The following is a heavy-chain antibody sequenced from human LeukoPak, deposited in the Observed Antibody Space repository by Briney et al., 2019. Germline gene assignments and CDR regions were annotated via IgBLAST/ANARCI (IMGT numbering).Heavy chain of an antibody. CDR1: GFSFSRYA. D-gene: IGHD4-23*01. Sequence: GGSLRLSCAASGFSFSRYAMHWVRQAPGKGLEYVSAISSNGGSTFYANSVKGRFVISRDNSKNTLNLQMGSLRAEDMAVYYCARLVTGTTVVNSGWFDPWGQGTLVTVSS. J-gene: IGHJ5*02. V-gene: IGHV3-64*01. CDR2: ISSNGGST. CDR3: ARLVTGTTVVNSGWFDP.